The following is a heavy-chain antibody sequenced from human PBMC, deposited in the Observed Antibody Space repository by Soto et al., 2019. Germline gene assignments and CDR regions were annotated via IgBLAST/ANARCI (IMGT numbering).Heavy chain of an antibody. CDR3: ARDIGEYCSGGSCYSVDP. D-gene: IGHD2-15*01. J-gene: IGHJ5*02. V-gene: IGHV3-11*06. CDR1: GFTFSDYY. Sequence: TGGSLRLSCAASGFTFSDYYMSWIRQAPGKGLEWVSYISSSSYTNYADSVKGRFTISRDNAKNSLYLQMNSLRAEDTAVYYCARDIGEYCSGGSCYSVDPWGQGTLVTVSS. CDR2: ISSSSYT.